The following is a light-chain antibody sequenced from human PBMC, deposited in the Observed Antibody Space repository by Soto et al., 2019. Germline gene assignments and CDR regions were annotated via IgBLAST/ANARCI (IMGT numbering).Light chain of an antibody. Sequence: QSVLTQPASVSGSPGQSITISCTGTSSDVGSYNLVSWYQQHPGKAPKLMIYEVSNRPSGVSHRFSGSKSGNTASLTISGLQAEDEADYYCCSYAGSRVFGGGTKLTVL. CDR1: SSDVGSYNL. CDR3: CSYAGSRV. V-gene: IGLV2-23*02. CDR2: EVS. J-gene: IGLJ3*02.